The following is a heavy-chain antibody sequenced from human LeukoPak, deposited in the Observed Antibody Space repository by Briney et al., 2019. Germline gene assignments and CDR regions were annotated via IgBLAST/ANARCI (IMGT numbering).Heavy chain of an antibody. Sequence: NASQTLSLTCAVSGGSTSSGGYSWSWIRQPPGKGLEWIGYIYHSGSTYYNPSLRSRVTISVDRSKNQFSLKLSSVTAADTAVYYCARAPIDYYDSSGYLGDAFDIWGQGTMVTVSS. J-gene: IGHJ3*02. CDR1: GGSTSSGGYS. D-gene: IGHD3-22*01. V-gene: IGHV4-30-2*01. CDR3: ARAPIDYYDSSGYLGDAFDI. CDR2: IYHSGST.